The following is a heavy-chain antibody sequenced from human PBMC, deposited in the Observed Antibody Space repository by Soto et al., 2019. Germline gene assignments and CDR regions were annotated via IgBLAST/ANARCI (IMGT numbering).Heavy chain of an antibody. Sequence: PSETLSLTCAVSGGSISSGGYSCSWIRQPPGKGLEWIGYIYHSGSTYYNPSLKSRVTISVDRSKNQFSLKLSSVTAADTAVYYCARGMYYDSSGYPIWGKGTMVTVSS. CDR1: GGSISSGGYS. CDR3: ARGMYYDSSGYPI. V-gene: IGHV4-30-2*01. CDR2: IYHSGST. D-gene: IGHD3-22*01. J-gene: IGHJ3*02.